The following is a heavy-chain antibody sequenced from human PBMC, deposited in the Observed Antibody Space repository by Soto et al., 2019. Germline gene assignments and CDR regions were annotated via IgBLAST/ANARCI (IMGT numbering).Heavy chain of an antibody. CDR3: AKDIWRYSSGLLSYFQH. CDR2: ISYDGSNK. V-gene: IGHV3-30*18. CDR1: GFTFSSFG. J-gene: IGHJ1*01. D-gene: IGHD6-19*01. Sequence: QVQLVESGGGVVQPGRSLRLSCAASGFTFSSFGMHWVRQAPGKGLEWVAVISYDGSNKYYADSVKGRFTISRDNSKNTLYLQMNSLRAEDTAVYYCAKDIWRYSSGLLSYFQHWGQGTLVTVSS.